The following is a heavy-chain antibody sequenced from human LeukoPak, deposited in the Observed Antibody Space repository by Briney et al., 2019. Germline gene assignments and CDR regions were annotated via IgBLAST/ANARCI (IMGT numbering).Heavy chain of an antibody. CDR2: TYYRSKWHT. D-gene: IGHD4-11*01. J-gene: IGHJ5*02. V-gene: IGHV6-1*01. Sequence: SQTLSVTCAISGDSVSSINAAWNWIRQSPSRGLEWLGRTYYRSKWHTAYAVSVRSRITISPDTSKNQFSLQLNSVTPEDTAVYYCAREGINYFDPWGQGTLVTVPS. CDR1: GDSVSSINAA. CDR3: AREGINYFDP.